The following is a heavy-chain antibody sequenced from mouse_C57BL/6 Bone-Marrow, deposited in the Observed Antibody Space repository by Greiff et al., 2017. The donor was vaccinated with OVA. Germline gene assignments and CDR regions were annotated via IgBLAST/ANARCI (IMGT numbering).Heavy chain of an antibody. V-gene: IGHV1-72*01. CDR2: IDPNSGGT. J-gene: IGHJ2*01. CDR3: ARWQLAPFDY. Sequence: QVQLKQPGAELVKPGASVKLSCKASGYTFTSYWMHWVKQRPGRGLEWIGRIDPNSGGTKYNEKVKSKATLTVDKPSTTAYMQISSLTSEDSAVYYCARWQLAPFDYWGQGTTLTVSS. D-gene: IGHD4-1*02. CDR1: GYTFTSYW.